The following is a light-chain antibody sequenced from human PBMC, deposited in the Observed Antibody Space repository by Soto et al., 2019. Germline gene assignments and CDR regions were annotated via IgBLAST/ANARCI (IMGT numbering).Light chain of an antibody. CDR2: GVT. V-gene: IGLV2-14*01. J-gene: IGLJ1*01. Sequence: QSALTQPASVSGSPGQSITISCTGTSSDVGAYYSVSWYQHHPGKAPKLIIYGVTNRPSGVSNRFSGSKSGNTASLTISGLQAEDEADYHCSSYTSGSSHYVVGTGTKLTVL. CDR3: SSYTSGSSHYV. CDR1: SSDVGAYYS.